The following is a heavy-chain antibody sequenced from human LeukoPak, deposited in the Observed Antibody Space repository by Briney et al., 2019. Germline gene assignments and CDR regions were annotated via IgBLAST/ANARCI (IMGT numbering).Heavy chain of an antibody. CDR3: AGGAVRGVISVWFDS. CDR1: GFTFSGYS. V-gene: IGHV3-21*01. D-gene: IGHD3-10*01. CDR2: ISSSSSYI. J-gene: IGHJ5*01. Sequence: GGSLRLSCAASGFTFSGYSMNWVRQAPGKGLEWVSSISSSSSYIYYADSVKGRFTISRDNAKNSLYLQMNSLRAEDTAVYYCAGGAVRGVISVWFDSWGQGTLVTVSS.